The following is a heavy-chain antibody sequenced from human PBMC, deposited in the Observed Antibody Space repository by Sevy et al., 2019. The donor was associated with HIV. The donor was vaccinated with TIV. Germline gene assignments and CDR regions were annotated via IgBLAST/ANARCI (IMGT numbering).Heavy chain of an antibody. CDR1: GGTFSSYA. J-gene: IGHJ6*03. D-gene: IGHD6-13*01. CDR2: ITPIFGTA. Sequence: ASVKVSCKASGGTFSSYAISWVRQAPGQGLEWMGGITPIFGTANYAQKFQGRATITADESTRTDYMELSSLRSEDTAVYYCARGGGIAQHYYYYYMDVWGKGTTVTVSS. V-gene: IGHV1-69*13. CDR3: ARGGGIAQHYYYYYMDV.